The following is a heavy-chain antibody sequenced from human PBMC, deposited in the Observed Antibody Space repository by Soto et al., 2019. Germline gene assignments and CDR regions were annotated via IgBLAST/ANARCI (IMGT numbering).Heavy chain of an antibody. CDR3: ARVRVATRHFDY. CDR2: MNPNSGNT. D-gene: IGHD5-12*01. V-gene: IGHV1-8*01. Sequence: GASVKVSCKASGYTFTSYDINWVRQATGQGLEWMGWMNPNSGNTGYAQKFQGRVTMTRNTSISTAYMELRSLRSDDTAVYYCARVRVATRHFDYWGQGTLFTSSS. J-gene: IGHJ4*02. CDR1: GYTFTSYD.